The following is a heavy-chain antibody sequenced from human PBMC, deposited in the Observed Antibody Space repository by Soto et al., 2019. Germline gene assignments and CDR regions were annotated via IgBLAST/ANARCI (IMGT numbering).Heavy chain of an antibody. CDR1: GYTFSNYG. J-gene: IGHJ4*02. CDR2: ISASNGNT. V-gene: IGHV1-18*01. CDR3: ARLGAVVRLFAYF. Sequence: ASVKVSCKASGYTFSNYGVSWVRQAPGQGLEWMGWISASNGNTNYAQKLQGRVTMTTDTSTSTAYMELRSLRSDDTAVYYCARLGAVVRLFAYFWGQGTLVTVSS. D-gene: IGHD3-16*01.